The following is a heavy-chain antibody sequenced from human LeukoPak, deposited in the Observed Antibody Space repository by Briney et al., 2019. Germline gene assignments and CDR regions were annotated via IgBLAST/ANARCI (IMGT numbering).Heavy chain of an antibody. J-gene: IGHJ4*02. CDR1: GFTFSNAW. V-gene: IGHV3-15*01. CDR3: TTDPPYVEMATSFDY. CDR2: IKSKTDGGTT. D-gene: IGHD5-24*01. Sequence: GGSLRLSCAASGFTFSNAWMSWVRQAPGKGLEWVGRIKSKTDGGTTDYAAPVKGRFTISRDDSKNTLYLQMNSLKTEDTAVYYCTTDPPYVEMATSFDYWGQGTLVTVSS.